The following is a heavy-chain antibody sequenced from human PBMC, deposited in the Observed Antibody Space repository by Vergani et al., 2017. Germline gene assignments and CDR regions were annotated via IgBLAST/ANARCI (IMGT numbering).Heavy chain of an antibody. V-gene: IGHV1-69*12. D-gene: IGHD6-13*01. CDR2: IIPILGTA. J-gene: IGHJ5*02. CDR3: ARDDGGVYSSSGYGPYNWFDP. CDR1: GGTFSSYA. Sequence: QVQLVQSGAEVKKPGSSVTVSCKASGGTFSSYAISWVRQAPGQGLEWMGGIIPILGTANYAQKFQGRVTITADESTSTAYMALSSLRSEDTAVYYCARDDGGVYSSSGYGPYNWFDPWGQGTLVTVSS.